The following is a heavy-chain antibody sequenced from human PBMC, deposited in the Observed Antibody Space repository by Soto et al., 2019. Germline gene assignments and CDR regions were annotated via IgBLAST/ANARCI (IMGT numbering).Heavy chain of an antibody. Sequence: PSETLSLTCTVSGGSISSSSYYWGWIRQPPGKGLEWIGYIYYSGSTNYNPSLKSRVTISVDTSKNQFSLKLSSVTAADTAVYYCARGVSRPYYFDYWGQGTLVTVSS. V-gene: IGHV4-61*05. CDR3: ARGVSRPYYFDY. CDR2: IYYSGST. CDR1: GGSISSSSYY. J-gene: IGHJ4*02.